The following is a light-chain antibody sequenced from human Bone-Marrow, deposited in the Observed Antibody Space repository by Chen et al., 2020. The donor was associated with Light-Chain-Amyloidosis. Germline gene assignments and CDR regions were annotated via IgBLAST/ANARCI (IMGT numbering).Light chain of an antibody. CDR2: DDS. Sequence: SYVLTQPSSVSLAPGQTATIACGGNNIGSTSVHWYQQTPGQAPLLVVYDDSDRPSGIPERLSGSNSGNTATLTISRVEAGDEAAYYCQVWDRSSDRPVFGGGTKLTVL. CDR3: QVWDRSSDRPV. CDR1: NIGSTS. J-gene: IGLJ3*02. V-gene: IGLV3-21*02.